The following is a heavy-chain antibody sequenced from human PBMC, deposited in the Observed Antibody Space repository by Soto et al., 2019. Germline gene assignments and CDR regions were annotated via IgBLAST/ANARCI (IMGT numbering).Heavy chain of an antibody. J-gene: IGHJ5*02. CDR3: AHSGGSSRSTYNWFDP. V-gene: IGHV2-5*02. CDR1: GFSLSTSGVG. Sequence: QITLKESGPPLVKPTQTLTLTCTFSGFSLSTSGVGVGWIRHPSGKALEWLALMYWDDDKRYRPSLRSRLTITKDTSKYQVILTMTNMDPVDTATYYCAHSGGSSRSTYNWFDPWGQGTLVTVSS. CDR2: MYWDDDK. D-gene: IGHD6-13*01.